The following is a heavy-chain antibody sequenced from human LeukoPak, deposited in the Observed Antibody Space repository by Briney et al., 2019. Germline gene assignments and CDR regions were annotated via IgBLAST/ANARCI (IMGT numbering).Heavy chain of an antibody. CDR1: GYTFTSYG. J-gene: IGHJ4*02. CDR2: ISAYNGNT. CDR3: ARSYYYDSSGYPFPWYFDY. D-gene: IGHD3-22*01. Sequence: ASVKVSCKASGYTFTSYGISWVRQAPGQGLEWMGWISAYNGNTNYAQKLQGRVTMTTDTSTSTAYMELRSLRSDDTAMYYCARSYYYDSSGYPFPWYFDYWGQGTLVTVSS. V-gene: IGHV1-18*01.